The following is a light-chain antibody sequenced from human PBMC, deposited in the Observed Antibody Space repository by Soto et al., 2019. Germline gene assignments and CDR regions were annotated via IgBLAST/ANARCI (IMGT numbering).Light chain of an antibody. Sequence: EIVMTQSPDTLSVSPGERATLSCRASQSVTSSYFAWYQQKPGQPPRLLIHGTSKRAPGIPARFSGSGSGTEFTLTISSLQSEDFAVYYCQQYTNWPWTFGQGTKVEV. CDR3: QQYTNWPWT. CDR2: GTS. V-gene: IGKV3-15*01. CDR1: QSVTSSY. J-gene: IGKJ1*01.